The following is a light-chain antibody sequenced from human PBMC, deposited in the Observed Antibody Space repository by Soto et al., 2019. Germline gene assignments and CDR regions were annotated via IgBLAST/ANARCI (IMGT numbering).Light chain of an antibody. Sequence: DIVMTQSPDSLAVSLGERATINCKSSQSILHSPNNKDALTWYQQKPGQPPKLLINWASTRESGVPDRFSGAGYGTDFTLTISSLQAEDVAVYYCQQFYTTPTFGQGTRVEIK. V-gene: IGKV4-1*01. CDR1: QSILHSPNNKDA. CDR2: WAS. CDR3: QQFYTTPT. J-gene: IGKJ1*01.